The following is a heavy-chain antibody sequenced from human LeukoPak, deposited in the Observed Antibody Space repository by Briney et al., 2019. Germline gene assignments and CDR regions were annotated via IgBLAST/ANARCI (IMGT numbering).Heavy chain of an antibody. J-gene: IGHJ6*02. CDR3: ARSMVRGVIIPRYYGMDV. D-gene: IGHD3-10*01. CDR2: IKQDGSEK. CDR1: GFTFSTYW. Sequence: GGSLRLSCAASGFTFSTYWMGWVRQAPGKGLEWVANIKQDGSEKYYVDSVEGRFTISRDNAKNSLYLQMNSLRAEDTAVYYCARSMVRGVIIPRYYGMDVWGQGTTVTVSS. V-gene: IGHV3-7*01.